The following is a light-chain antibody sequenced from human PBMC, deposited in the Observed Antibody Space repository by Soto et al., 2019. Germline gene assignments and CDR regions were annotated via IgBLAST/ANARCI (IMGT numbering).Light chain of an antibody. Sequence: EIVMTQSPATLSVSPGERATLSCRASQSVSSNLAWYQQKPGQAPSLLIYGASTRATGTPARFSGSGSGTEFTLTISSLQSEDFAVYYCQQRNNWPPITFGQGTRLEIK. CDR2: GAS. CDR1: QSVSSN. V-gene: IGKV3-15*01. J-gene: IGKJ5*01. CDR3: QQRNNWPPIT.